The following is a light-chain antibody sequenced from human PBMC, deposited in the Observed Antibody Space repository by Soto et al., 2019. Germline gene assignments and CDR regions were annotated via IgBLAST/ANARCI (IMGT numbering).Light chain of an antibody. CDR1: QSISSW. CDR3: QQYNSYPWT. V-gene: IGKV1-5*01. J-gene: IGKJ1*01. Sequence: DNPITQLPSTLSGSVAARVSITCRARQSISSWWAWYQQKPGKAPKLLSYDASSLESGVPSRFSGSGSGTEFTLTISSLQPDDFATYYCQQYNSYPWTFGQGTKVDI. CDR2: DAS.